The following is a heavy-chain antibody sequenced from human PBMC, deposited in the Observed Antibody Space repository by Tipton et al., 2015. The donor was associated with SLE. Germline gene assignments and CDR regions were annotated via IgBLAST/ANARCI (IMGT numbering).Heavy chain of an antibody. V-gene: IGHV4-39*07. Sequence: TLSLTCTVSGASFSSETYLWGWIRQPPGKGLEWIGRAYTTGSPYYNPSLESRVAISMDTSKNQFSLKLTAVTAADTAVYYCARTLDALDIWGQGTMVTVSS. CDR2: AYTTGSP. CDR1: GASFSSETYL. J-gene: IGHJ3*02. CDR3: ARTLDALDI.